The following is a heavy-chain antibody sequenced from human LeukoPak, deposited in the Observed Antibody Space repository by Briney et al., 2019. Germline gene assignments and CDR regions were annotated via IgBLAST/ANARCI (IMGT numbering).Heavy chain of an antibody. V-gene: IGHV4-4*07. CDR1: GGSISSYY. J-gene: IGHJ4*02. D-gene: IGHD3-3*02. Sequence: PSETLSLTCTVSGGSISSYYWSWIRQPAGKGLEWIGRIYTSGSTNYNPSLKSRVTMSVDTSKNQFSLKLSSVTAADTAVYYCARYSSIRRLYYFDYWGQGTLVTVSS. CDR3: ARYSSIRRLYYFDY. CDR2: IYTSGST.